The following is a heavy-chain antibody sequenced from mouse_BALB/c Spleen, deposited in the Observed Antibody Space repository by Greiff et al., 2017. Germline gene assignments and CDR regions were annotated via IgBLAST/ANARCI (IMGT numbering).Heavy chain of an antibody. CDR3: ARMPYGNYFWYFDV. J-gene: IGHJ1*01. D-gene: IGHD2-10*02. Sequence: LVESGGGLVQPGGSRKLSCAASGFTFSSFGMHWVRQAPEKGLEWVAYISSGSSTIYYADTVKGRFTISRDNPKNTLFLQMTSLRSEDTAMYYCARMPYGNYFWYFDVWGAGTTVTVSS. CDR2: ISSGSSTI. CDR1: GFTFSSFG. V-gene: IGHV5-17*02.